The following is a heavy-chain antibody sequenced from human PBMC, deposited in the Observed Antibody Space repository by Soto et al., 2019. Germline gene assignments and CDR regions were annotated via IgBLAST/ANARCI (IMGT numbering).Heavy chain of an antibody. Sequence: SETLSLTCTVSGGSISNYYWSWMRQSPGKGLEYIGYIYYTGSTKYNPSLKSRATISVDASKNQFSLNLTSVTAADTAVYYWATQRFGSNGFFDIWGQGALVTVSS. J-gene: IGHJ4*02. D-gene: IGHD3-10*01. CDR1: GGSISNYY. CDR3: ATQRFGSNGFFDI. CDR2: IYYTGST. V-gene: IGHV4-59*12.